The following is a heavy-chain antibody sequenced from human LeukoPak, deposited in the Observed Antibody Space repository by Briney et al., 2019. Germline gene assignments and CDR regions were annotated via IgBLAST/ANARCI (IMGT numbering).Heavy chain of an antibody. J-gene: IGHJ4*02. D-gene: IGHD5-18*01. CDR2: INPNSGGT. Sequence: ASVKVSCKASGYTFTGYYMHWVRQAPGQGLEWMGWINPNSGGTNYAQKFQGRVTMTRDTSICTAYMELSRLRSDDTAVYYCARTSWGNTAMFDYWGQGTLVTVSS. V-gene: IGHV1-2*02. CDR1: GYTFTGYY. CDR3: ARTSWGNTAMFDY.